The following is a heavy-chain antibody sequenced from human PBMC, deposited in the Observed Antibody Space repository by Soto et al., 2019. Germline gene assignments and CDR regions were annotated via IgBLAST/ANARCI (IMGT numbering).Heavy chain of an antibody. V-gene: IGHV1-24*01. CDR1: GYTLTELS. Sequence: ASVKVSCKVSGYTLTELSMHWVRQAPGKGLEWMGGFDPEDGETIYAQKFQGRVTMTEDTSTDTAYMELSSLRSEDTAVYYCAGHQAYYYYYGMDVWGQGTTVTVSS. CDR3: AGHQAYYYYYGMDV. J-gene: IGHJ6*02. CDR2: FDPEDGET.